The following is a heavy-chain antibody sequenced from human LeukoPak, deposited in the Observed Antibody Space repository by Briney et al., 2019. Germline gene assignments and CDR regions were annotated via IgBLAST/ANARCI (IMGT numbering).Heavy chain of an antibody. J-gene: IGHJ4*02. CDR3: AKRIYGDYLLDY. CDR1: GFTFSSYA. CDR2: ISGSGGST. V-gene: IGHV3-23*01. D-gene: IGHD4-17*01. Sequence: GGSLRLSCAASGFTFSSYAMNWVRQAPGKGLEWVSGISGSGGSTYYADSVKGRFTISRDNSKNTLYLRMNSLRAEDTAVYYCAKRIYGDYLLDYWGQGTLVTVSS.